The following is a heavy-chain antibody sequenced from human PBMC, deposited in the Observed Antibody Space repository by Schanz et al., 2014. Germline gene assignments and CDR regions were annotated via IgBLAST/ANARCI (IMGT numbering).Heavy chain of an antibody. V-gene: IGHV1-69*02. D-gene: IGHD3-10*01. J-gene: IGHJ4*02. CDR1: GYTFNNYT. CDR3: GRGFSRSYIDF. Sequence: QVLQVQSGSELKKPGTSVKVSCKASGYTFNNYTYVMIWVRQAPGQGLEWMGRIIPIHGIVNYAQRFQDRVRITADKSTSTAYMELSSLRSDDTAVYYCGRGFSRSYIDFWGQGTLITVSS. CDR2: IIPIHGIV.